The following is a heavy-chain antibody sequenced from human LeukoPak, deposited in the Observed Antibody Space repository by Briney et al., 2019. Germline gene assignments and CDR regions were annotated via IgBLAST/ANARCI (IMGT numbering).Heavy chain of an antibody. V-gene: IGHV4-39*01. CDR2: IHYSGST. CDR1: GGSISSSSSY. J-gene: IGHJ5*02. CDR3: VTLGSSISFDP. Sequence: PSETLSLTCTVSGGSISSSSSYWGWIRQPPGKGLEWIGSIHYSGSTDYSPSLKSRLTISVDTSKNQFSLKLSSVTAADTAVYHCVTLGSSISFDPWRQGTLVTVSS. D-gene: IGHD6-13*01.